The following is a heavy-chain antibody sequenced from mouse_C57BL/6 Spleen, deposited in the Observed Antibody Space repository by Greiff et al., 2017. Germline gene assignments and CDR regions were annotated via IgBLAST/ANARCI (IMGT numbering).Heavy chain of an antibody. V-gene: IGHV1-55*01. Sequence: VQLQQPGAELVKPGASVKMSCKASGYTFTSYWITWVKQRPGQCLEWIGDIYPGSGSTNYNEKFKSKATLTVDTSSSTAYMQLSSLTSEDSAVYYCARNGYYVLYYFDYWGQGTTLTVSS. J-gene: IGHJ2*01. CDR3: ARNGYYVLYYFDY. D-gene: IGHD2-3*01. CDR2: IYPGSGST. CDR1: GYTFTSYW.